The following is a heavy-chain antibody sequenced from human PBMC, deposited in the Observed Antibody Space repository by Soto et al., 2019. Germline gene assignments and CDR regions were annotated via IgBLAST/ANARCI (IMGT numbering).Heavy chain of an antibody. CDR1: GFTFSSYS. CDR2: ISSSSSYI. Sequence: GGSLRLSCAASGFTFSSYSMNWVRQAPGKGLEWVSSISSSSSYIYYADSVKGRFTISRDNAKNSLYLQMNSLGAEDTAVYYCARGIDFYFDLWGRGTLVTVSS. J-gene: IGHJ2*01. CDR3: ARGIDFYFDL. V-gene: IGHV3-21*01.